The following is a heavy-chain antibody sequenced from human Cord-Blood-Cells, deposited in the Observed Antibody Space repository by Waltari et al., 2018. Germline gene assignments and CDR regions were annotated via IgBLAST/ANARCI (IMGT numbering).Heavy chain of an antibody. D-gene: IGHD3-10*01. V-gene: IGHV3-30*18. Sequence: QVKLVESGGGVVPTGRSLRLSCAASGFTFSSYGMHWVRQAPGKGLEWVAVISYDGSNKYYADSVKGRFTISRDNSKNTLYLQMNSLRAEDTAVYYCAKVDGDVRDYWGQGTLVTVSS. J-gene: IGHJ4*02. CDR2: ISYDGSNK. CDR1: GFTFSSYG. CDR3: AKVDGDVRDY.